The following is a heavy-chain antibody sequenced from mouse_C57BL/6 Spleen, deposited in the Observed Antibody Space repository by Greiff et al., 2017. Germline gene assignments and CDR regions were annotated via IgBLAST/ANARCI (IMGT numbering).Heavy chain of an antibody. CDR3: AKVSSSYDWYFDV. V-gene: IGHV3-6*01. Sequence: EVKLQESGPGLVKPSQSLSLTCSVTGYSITSGYYWNWIRQFPGNKLEWMGYISYDGSNNYNPSLKNRISITRDTSKNQFFLKLNSVTTEDTATYYCAKVSSSYDWYFDVWGTGTTVTVSS. CDR2: ISYDGSN. D-gene: IGHD1-1*01. J-gene: IGHJ1*03. CDR1: GYSITSGYY.